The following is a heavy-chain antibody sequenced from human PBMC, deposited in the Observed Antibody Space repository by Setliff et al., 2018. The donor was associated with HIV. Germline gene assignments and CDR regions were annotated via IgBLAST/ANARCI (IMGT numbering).Heavy chain of an antibody. J-gene: IGHJ4*02. V-gene: IGHV4-31*03. CDR3: VRERDDLTGYYQDY. D-gene: IGHD3-9*01. CDR2: IFYNENT. CDR1: GGSISSGGYY. Sequence: SETLSLTCTVSGGSISSGGYYWNWIRQHPGKGLEWIGYIFYNENTQYDPSLKSRVSMSVDTSKNQFSLTLTSVTAADSAVYYCVRERDDLTGYYQDYWGQGTLVTVSS.